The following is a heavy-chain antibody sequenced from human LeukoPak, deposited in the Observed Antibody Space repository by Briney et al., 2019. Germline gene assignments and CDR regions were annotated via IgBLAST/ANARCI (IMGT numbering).Heavy chain of an antibody. CDR2: ISFDGRNK. CDR1: GFTFSTYS. D-gene: IGHD3-10*01. CDR3: AKPLDVPSPMDVFVY. Sequence: GGSLRLSCAASGFTFSTYSMHWVRQAPGKGLEWVALISFDGRNKYYADSVKGRLTISRDKSKITLYLQMSSLRTEDTAVYYCAKPLDVPSPMDVFVYWGQGTLVTVSS. J-gene: IGHJ4*02. V-gene: IGHV3-30*18.